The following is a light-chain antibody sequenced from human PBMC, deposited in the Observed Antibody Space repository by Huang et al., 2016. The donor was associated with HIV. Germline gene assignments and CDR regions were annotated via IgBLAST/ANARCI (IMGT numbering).Light chain of an antibody. J-gene: IGKJ2*01. CDR2: WAS. Sequence: DIVMTQSPDSLAVSLGERATINCKSSQSLLYSSNNQNYLGWYQMKPGHAPRLLIYWASNRESGVPDRFSGSGSGTDFTLTIDSLQPEDVAVYYCQQYYTPPPAFGQGTKLEIK. V-gene: IGKV4-1*01. CDR3: QQYYTPPPA. CDR1: QSLLYSSNNQNY.